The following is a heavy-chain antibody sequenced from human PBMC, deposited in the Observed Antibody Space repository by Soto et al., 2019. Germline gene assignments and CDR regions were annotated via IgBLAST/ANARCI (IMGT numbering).Heavy chain of an antibody. Sequence: QVQLVESGGGVVQPGRSLRLSWAASGFTFSNYGMHWVRRAPGKGLEWVAVISYHGSDKYYADSVKGRFTISRDNSKNTLYLQMDSLRAEHTAVYYCAKDHLTTTVTTVGYWAQGTLVTVSS. V-gene: IGHV3-30*18. J-gene: IGHJ4*02. D-gene: IGHD4-17*01. CDR3: AKDHLTTTVTTVGY. CDR1: GFTFSNYG. CDR2: ISYHGSDK.